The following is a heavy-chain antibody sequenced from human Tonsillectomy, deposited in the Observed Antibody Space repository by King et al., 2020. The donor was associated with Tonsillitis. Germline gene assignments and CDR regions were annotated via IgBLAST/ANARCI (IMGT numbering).Heavy chain of an antibody. CDR3: ARERVGGGYPYDAFDI. CDR1: GFTFSSYW. CDR2: IKQDGSEK. V-gene: IGHV3-7*03. J-gene: IGHJ3*02. Sequence: ELQLVQSGGGLVQPGGSLRLSCAASGFTFSSYWMSWVRQAPGKGLEWVANIKQDGSEKYYVDSVKGRFTISRDNAKNSLYLQMNSLRAEDTAVYYCARERVGGGYPYDAFDIWGQGTMVTVSS. D-gene: IGHD3-22*01.